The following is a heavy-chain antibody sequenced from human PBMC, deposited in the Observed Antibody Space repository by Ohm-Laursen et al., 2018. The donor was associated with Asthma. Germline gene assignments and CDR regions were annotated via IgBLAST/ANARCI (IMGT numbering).Heavy chain of an antibody. CDR3: AKDRYYYDSSGYPNYYGMDV. CDR2: ISYDGSNK. D-gene: IGHD3-22*01. V-gene: IGHV3-30*04. Sequence: SLRLSCAASGFTFSSYAMHWVRQAPGKGLEWVAVISYDGSNKYYADSVKGRFTISRDNSKNTLYLQMNSLRAEDTAVYYCAKDRYYYDSSGYPNYYGMDVWGQGTTVTVSS. CDR1: GFTFSSYA. J-gene: IGHJ6*02.